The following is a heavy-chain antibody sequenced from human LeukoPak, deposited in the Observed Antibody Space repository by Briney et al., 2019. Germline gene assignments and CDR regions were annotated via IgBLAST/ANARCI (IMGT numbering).Heavy chain of an antibody. Sequence: PSETLSLTCAVYGGSFSGYYWSWIRQPPGKGLEWIGEINHSGSTNYNPSLKSRVTISVDTSKNQFSLKLSSVTAADTAVYYCARDGAGSYYNFPYGMDVWGQGTTVTVSS. CDR1: GGSFSGYY. J-gene: IGHJ6*02. V-gene: IGHV4-34*01. CDR2: INHSGST. CDR3: ARDGAGSYYNFPYGMDV. D-gene: IGHD3-10*01.